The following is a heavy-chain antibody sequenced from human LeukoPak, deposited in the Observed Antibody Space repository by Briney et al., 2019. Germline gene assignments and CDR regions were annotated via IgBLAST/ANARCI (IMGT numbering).Heavy chain of an antibody. CDR2: IYYTGST. D-gene: IGHD3-9*01. Sequence: SETLSLTCGVSGGAITNYYWNWIRQAPGKGLEWLGYIYYTGSTTYNPSVKSRITISLDTSKKQISLKLRSVTAADTAVYYCATAHVLRYFDWLLYYWGQGTLVTVSS. CDR3: ATAHVLRYFDWLLYY. J-gene: IGHJ4*02. V-gene: IGHV4-59*03. CDR1: GGAITNYY.